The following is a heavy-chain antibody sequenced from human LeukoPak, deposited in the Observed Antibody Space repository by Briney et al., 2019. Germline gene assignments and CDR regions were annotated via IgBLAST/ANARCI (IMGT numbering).Heavy chain of an antibody. J-gene: IGHJ4*02. CDR2: IRYDGSNK. D-gene: IGHD4-17*01. V-gene: IGHV3-30*02. CDR3: AKSLKGKLRLDY. Sequence: GGSLRLSCAATGFTFSSYGMHWVRQAPGKGLEWVAFIRYDGSNKYYADSVRGRFTISRDNSKNTLYLQMNSLRAEDTAVYYCAKSLKGKLRLDYWGQGTLVTVSS. CDR1: GFTFSSYG.